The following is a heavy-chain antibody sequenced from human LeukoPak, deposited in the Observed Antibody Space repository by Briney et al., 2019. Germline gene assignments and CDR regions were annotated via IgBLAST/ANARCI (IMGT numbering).Heavy chain of an antibody. CDR1: GGSISSYY. D-gene: IGHD3-22*01. Sequence: AETLSLTCTVSGGSISSYYWSWIRQPPGKGLEWIGYIYFSGSTNYNPSLKSRVTISVDTSKNHFSLKLSSVTAADTAVYYCARQRDYYDSSGYSGFDYWGQGTLVTVSS. CDR3: ARQRDYYDSSGYSGFDY. V-gene: IGHV4-59*08. J-gene: IGHJ4*02. CDR2: IYFSGST.